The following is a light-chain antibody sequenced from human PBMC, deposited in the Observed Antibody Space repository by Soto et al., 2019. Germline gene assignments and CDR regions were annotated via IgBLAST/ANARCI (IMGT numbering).Light chain of an antibody. CDR1: SGDIGNYDL. V-gene: IGLV2-23*02. CDR2: EVS. J-gene: IGLJ3*02. CDR3: CSYAGGGAWV. Sequence: QSALTQPASVSGSPGQSITISCIGSSGDIGNYDLVSWYQQIPGRAPKLMIFEVSRRPSGVSERFSGSKSGNTASLTISGLQAEDEADFHCCSYAGGGAWVFGGGTKLTVL.